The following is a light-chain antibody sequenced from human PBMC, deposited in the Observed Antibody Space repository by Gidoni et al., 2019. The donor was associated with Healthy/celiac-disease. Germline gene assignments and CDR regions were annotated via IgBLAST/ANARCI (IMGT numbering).Light chain of an antibody. CDR2: GAS. Sequence: ELVLTQSPGTLSLSPGERATLSCRASQRVSSSYLAWYQQKPGQAPRLLIYGASSRATGIPARFSGSGSGTDFTLTISRLEPEDFAVYYCQQYGSSQSTFXQXTKLEIK. J-gene: IGKJ2*01. CDR3: QQYGSSQST. V-gene: IGKV3-20*01. CDR1: QRVSSSY.